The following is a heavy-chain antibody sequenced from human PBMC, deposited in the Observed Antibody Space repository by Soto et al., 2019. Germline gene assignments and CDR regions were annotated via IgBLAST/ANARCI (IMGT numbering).Heavy chain of an antibody. CDR2: VNPSGGHT. CDR1: GDTFTDYY. V-gene: IGHV1-46*01. D-gene: IGHD2-21*02. J-gene: IGHJ4*02. CDR3: ARGGHVVVVTAALDY. Sequence: QVQLVQSGAEVKKPGASVKVSCKASGDTFTDYYIHWVRQAPGQGLEWMGTVNPSGGHTTYAQHFLGRRTXTRXXSXSTLYMELTSLTSEDTAVYYCARGGHVVVVTAALDYWGQGTLVTVSS.